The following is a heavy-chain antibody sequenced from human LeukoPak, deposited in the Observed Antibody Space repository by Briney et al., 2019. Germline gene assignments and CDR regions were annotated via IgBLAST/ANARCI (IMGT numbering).Heavy chain of an antibody. J-gene: IGHJ4*02. CDR2: ISGSGNST. V-gene: IGHV3-23*01. CDR1: GFTFSSYA. CDR3: ARSRSAGY. Sequence: PGRSLRLSCAASGFTFSSYAMHWVRQAPGKGLEWVSVISGSGNSTYYADSVKGRFTISRDNSKNTLYLQMDSLRAEDTAVYYCARSRSAGYWGQGTLVTVSS.